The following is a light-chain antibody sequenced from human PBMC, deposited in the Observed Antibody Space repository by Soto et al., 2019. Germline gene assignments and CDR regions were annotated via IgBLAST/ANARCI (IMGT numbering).Light chain of an antibody. CDR3: SSYTATNNFGV. CDR2: EVR. J-gene: IGLJ1*01. Sequence: QSALTQPPSASGSPGQSVTISCTGSSSDVGGYNYVSWYQQHPGKAPKLVIYEVRKRLSGVPDRFSGSKSGNTASLTVSGLQAEDEADSYCSSYTATNNFGVFGPGTKVTVL. CDR1: SSDVGGYNY. V-gene: IGLV2-8*01.